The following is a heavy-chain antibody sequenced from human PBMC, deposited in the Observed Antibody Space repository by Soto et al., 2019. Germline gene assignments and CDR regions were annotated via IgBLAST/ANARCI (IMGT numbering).Heavy chain of an antibody. CDR1: GQSFSGHS. V-gene: IGHV4-34*01. D-gene: IGHD1-1*01. J-gene: IGHJ4*02. CDR3: ARGSGIVALPGELEDVNYDY. Sequence: QVQLQQWGAGLLKPSATLSLTCAVYGQSFSGHSWGWIRQPPGKGLEWFGEINESGSTYYNPSLKSRVTISTDTSKNQFSLTVSSVSAADTPVYYCARGSGIVALPGELEDVNYDYWGQGTLVNVSS. CDR2: INESGST.